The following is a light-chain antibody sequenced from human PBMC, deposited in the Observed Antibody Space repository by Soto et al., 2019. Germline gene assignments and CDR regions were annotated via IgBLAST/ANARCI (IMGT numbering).Light chain of an antibody. CDR1: SSNIGAGYD. Sequence: QSVLTQPPSVSEAPGQRVTISCTGSSSNIGAGYDVHWYQQLPGTAPKLLIYGNSNRPSGVPDRFSGSKSGTSASLAITGLQAEDEADYSCQSYDSSLLYVFGNGTKVTVL. CDR3: QSYDSSLLYV. V-gene: IGLV1-40*01. CDR2: GNS. J-gene: IGLJ1*01.